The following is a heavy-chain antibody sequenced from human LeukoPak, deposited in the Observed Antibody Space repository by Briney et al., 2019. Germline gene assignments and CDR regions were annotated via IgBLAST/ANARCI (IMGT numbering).Heavy chain of an antibody. CDR1: GDSISNNIW. V-gene: IGHV4-4*02. D-gene: IGHD6-13*01. CDR3: AKNAWYCLDY. Sequence: SETLSLTCTVSGDSISNNIWWSWVRQPPGKGLEWIGEIFHSGSTNYNPSLKSRVTISLDKSKNQVALRVDSLTAADTAVYYCAKNAWYCLDYWGQGTLVTVS. J-gene: IGHJ4*02. CDR2: IFHSGST.